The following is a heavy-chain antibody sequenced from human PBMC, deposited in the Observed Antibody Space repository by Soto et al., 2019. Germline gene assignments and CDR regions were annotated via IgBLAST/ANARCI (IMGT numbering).Heavy chain of an antibody. CDR3: ASRPRNGYNT. J-gene: IGHJ5*02. Sequence: QVQLVQSGAELKKPGSSVKVSCKSSGGTFSNYAITWVRQTPGLGLEWMGGIIPIFGTSNYAQKFQGRVTFTADESITTTYMELSSLKSEDTAVYYCASRPRNGYNTWGQGTLVTVSS. CDR1: GGTFSNYA. D-gene: IGHD5-12*01. CDR2: IIPIFGTS. V-gene: IGHV1-69*01.